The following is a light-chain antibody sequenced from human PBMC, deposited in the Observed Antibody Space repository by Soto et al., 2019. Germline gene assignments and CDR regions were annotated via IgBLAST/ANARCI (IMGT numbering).Light chain of an antibody. CDR1: QSVSSN. J-gene: IGKJ1*01. CDR2: GAF. CDR3: QQYNDWPLT. V-gene: IGKV3-15*01. Sequence: EIVMTQSPVTLSVSPGEIVTLYFRASQSVSSNLAWYQQKPGQAPSLLIYGAFTRATGIPARFSGTGSGTEFTLTISSLQSEDFALYYCQQYNDWPLTFGQGTKVDIK.